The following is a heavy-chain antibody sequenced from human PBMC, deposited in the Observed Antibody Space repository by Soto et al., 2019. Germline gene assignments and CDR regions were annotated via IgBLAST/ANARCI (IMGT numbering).Heavy chain of an antibody. CDR3: LHRVAEDSWCSSPSCFLIAFEI. CDR1: GFTFSSYA. Sequence: GGSLRLSCAASGFTFSSYAMGWVRQAPGRGLEWISAITRSGSSTYYADPVKGRFIISRDNSKSTVYLHMDSLRAEVTAIYYCLHRVAEDSWCSSPSCFLIAFEIWGQGTLVTVSS. V-gene: IGHV3-23*01. CDR2: ITRSGSST. J-gene: IGHJ3*02. D-gene: IGHD2-2*01.